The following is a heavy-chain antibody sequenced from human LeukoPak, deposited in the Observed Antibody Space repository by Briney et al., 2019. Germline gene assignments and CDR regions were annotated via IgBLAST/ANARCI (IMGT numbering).Heavy chain of an antibody. V-gene: IGHV1-18*01. CDR3: AREGTTRNTNWFDP. Sequence: ASVKVSCKASGYTFTSYGISWVRQAPGQRLEWMGWISAYNGNTNYAQKLQGRVTMTTDTSTSTAYMELRSLRSDDTAVYYCAREGTTRNTNWFDPWGQGTLVTVSS. CDR2: ISAYNGNT. J-gene: IGHJ5*02. D-gene: IGHD1-7*01. CDR1: GYTFTSYG.